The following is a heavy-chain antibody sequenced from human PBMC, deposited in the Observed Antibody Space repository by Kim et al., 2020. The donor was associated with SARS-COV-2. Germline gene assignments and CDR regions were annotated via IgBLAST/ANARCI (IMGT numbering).Heavy chain of an antibody. V-gene: IGHV4-31*03. CDR3: ARVGQDIVATLQYYYYYGMDV. CDR1: GGSISSGGYY. J-gene: IGHJ6*02. Sequence: SETLSLTCTVSGGSISSGGYYWSWIRQHPGKGLEWIGYIYYSGSTYYNPSLKSRVTISVDTSKNQFSLKLSSVTAADTAVYYCARVGQDIVATLQYYYYYGMDVWGQGTTVTVSS. CDR2: IYYSGST. D-gene: IGHD5-12*01.